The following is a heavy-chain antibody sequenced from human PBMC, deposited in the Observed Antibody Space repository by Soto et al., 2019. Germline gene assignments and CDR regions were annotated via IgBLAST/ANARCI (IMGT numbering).Heavy chain of an antibody. J-gene: IGHJ6*02. CDR3: ARDRANIAVAATPYYYYGMDV. CDR2: IYYSGST. V-gene: IGHV4-31*03. CDR1: GGSISSGGYY. D-gene: IGHD6-19*01. Sequence: SETLSLTCTVSGGSISSGGYYWSWIRQHPGKGLEWIGYIYYSGSTYYNPSLKSRVTISVDTSKNQFSLKLSSVTAADTAVYYCARDRANIAVAATPYYYYGMDVWGQGTTVTVSS.